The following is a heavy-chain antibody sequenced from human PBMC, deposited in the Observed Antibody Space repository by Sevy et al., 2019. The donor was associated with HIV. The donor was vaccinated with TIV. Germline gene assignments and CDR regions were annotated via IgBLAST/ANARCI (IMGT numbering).Heavy chain of an antibody. D-gene: IGHD3-22*01. CDR1: GFTFSRNA. Sequence: GGSLRLSCAASGFTFSRNAMSWVRQAPGKGLEWVSGISGSGDNTYYADSVKGRFTISRDNSKTTLFLQMNSLRAEDTAVYYCAKRGYYDRSGYGPFSYWGQGTQVTVSS. J-gene: IGHJ4*02. V-gene: IGHV3-23*01. CDR3: AKRGYYDRSGYGPFSY. CDR2: ISGSGDNT.